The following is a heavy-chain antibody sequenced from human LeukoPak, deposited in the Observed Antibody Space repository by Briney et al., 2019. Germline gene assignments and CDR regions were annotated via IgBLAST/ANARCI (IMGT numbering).Heavy chain of an antibody. J-gene: IGHJ4*02. V-gene: IGHV3-11*01. CDR1: GFTFSDYY. Sequence: TGGSLRLSCAASGFTFSDYYMSWIRQAPGKGLEWVSYISSSGSTIYYADSVKGRFTISRDNAKNSLYLQMNSLRAEDTAVYYCASPQGQLWPSPFDYWGQGTLVTVSS. D-gene: IGHD5-18*01. CDR3: ASPQGQLWPSPFDY. CDR2: ISSSGSTI.